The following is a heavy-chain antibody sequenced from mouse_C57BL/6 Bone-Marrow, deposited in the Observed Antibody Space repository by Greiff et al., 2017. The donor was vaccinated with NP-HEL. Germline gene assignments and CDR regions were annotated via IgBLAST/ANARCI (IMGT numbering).Heavy chain of an antibody. CDR3: ARDVLSSPYYAMDY. J-gene: IGHJ4*01. CDR2: IRNKANGYTT. D-gene: IGHD1-1*01. Sequence: EVMLVESGGGLVQPGGSLSLSCAASGFTFTDYYMSWVRQPPGKALEWLGFIRNKANGYTTEYSASVKGRFTISRDNSQSILYLQMNALRAEDSATYYCARDVLSSPYYAMDYWGQGTSVTVSS. V-gene: IGHV7-3*01. CDR1: GFTFTDYY.